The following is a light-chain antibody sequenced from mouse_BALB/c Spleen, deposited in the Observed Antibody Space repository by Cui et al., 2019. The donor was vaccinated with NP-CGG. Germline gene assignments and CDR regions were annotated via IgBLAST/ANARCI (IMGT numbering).Light chain of an antibody. V-gene: IGLV1*01. J-gene: IGLJ1*01. CDR2: GTN. CDR3: ALWYSNHWV. CDR1: TGAVTTSNY. Sequence: QAVVTQESALTTSPGETVTLTCRPSTGAVTTSNYANCVQEKPDHLFTGLIGGTNNRVPGVPARFSGSLIGDKAALTITGAQTEDEAIYFCALWYSNHWVFGGGTKTDCP.